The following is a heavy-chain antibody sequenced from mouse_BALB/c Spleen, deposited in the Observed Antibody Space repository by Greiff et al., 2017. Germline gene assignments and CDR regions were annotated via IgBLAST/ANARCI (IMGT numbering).Heavy chain of an antibody. D-gene: IGHD3-1*01. Sequence: EVHLVESGGGLVQPGGSLKLSCAASGFTFSSYGMSWVRQTPDKRLELVATINSNGGSTYYPDSVKGRFTISRDNAKNTLYLQMSSLKSEDTAMYYCARETGLADWGQGTLVTVSA. CDR3: ARETGLAD. J-gene: IGHJ3*01. CDR2: INSNGGST. CDR1: GFTFSSYG. V-gene: IGHV5-6-3*01.